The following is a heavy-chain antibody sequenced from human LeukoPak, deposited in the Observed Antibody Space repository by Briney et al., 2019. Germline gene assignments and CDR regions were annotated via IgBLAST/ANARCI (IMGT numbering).Heavy chain of an antibody. CDR1: GFTFSSYS. CDR3: ARGPGRYCSSTSCSF. CDR2: ISSSSTYI. D-gene: IGHD2-2*01. Sequence: GGSLRLSCAASGFTFSSYSMNWVRQAPGKGLEWVSSISSSSTYIYYADSVKGRFTISRDNAKNSLYLQMNGLRAEDTAVYYCARGPGRYCSSTSCSFWGQGTLVTVSS. V-gene: IGHV3-21*01. J-gene: IGHJ4*02.